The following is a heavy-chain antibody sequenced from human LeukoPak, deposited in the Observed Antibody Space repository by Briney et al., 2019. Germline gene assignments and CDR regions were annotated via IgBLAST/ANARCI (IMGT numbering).Heavy chain of an antibody. V-gene: IGHV3-48*04. CDR2: ISSSSSSI. J-gene: IGHJ4*02. CDR3: ARAFTGVAWGNLFDY. Sequence: GGSLRLSCAASGFTFSSHNMNWVRQAPGKRLEWVSYISSSSSSIYYADSVKGRFIISRDNAKNSLYLQMNSLRAEDTAVYYCARAFTGVAWGNLFDYWGQGTLVPVSS. D-gene: IGHD3-16*01. CDR1: GFTFSSHN.